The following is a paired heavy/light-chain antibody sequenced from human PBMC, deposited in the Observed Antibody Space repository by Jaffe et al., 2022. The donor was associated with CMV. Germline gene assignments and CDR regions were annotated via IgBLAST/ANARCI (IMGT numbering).Light chain of an antibody. CDR1: QPFNNH. Sequence: DIQLTQSPSFLSASVGDRVTITCRASQPFNNHLAWYQQRPGKAPQLLIYSASTLQSGIPSRFSGRGSGTEFTLTISSLQPEDFATYYCQQFYSSFPWTFGQGTTVEFK. J-gene: IGKJ1*01. CDR2: SAS. V-gene: IGKV1-9*01. CDR3: QQFYSSFPWT.
Heavy chain of an antibody. Sequence: QVQLVQSGAEVKKAGASVKVSCKASGYNFDDYDINWVRQATGHGLEWMGWMNPNSGDTGYAQKFQGRVTMTRDTSINTAYMELSSLKSDDTAVYYCARGYLGSAAALDYWGQGTLVAVSS. CDR2: MNPNSGDT. V-gene: IGHV1-8*01. CDR3: ARGYLGSAAALDY. CDR1: GYNFDDYD. D-gene: IGHD3-16*01. J-gene: IGHJ4*02.